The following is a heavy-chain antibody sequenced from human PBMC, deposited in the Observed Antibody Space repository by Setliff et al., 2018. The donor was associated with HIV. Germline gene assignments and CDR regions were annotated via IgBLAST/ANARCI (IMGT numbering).Heavy chain of an antibody. CDR1: GYTFTTYA. CDR3: ARTREAVMYYYYGMDV. D-gene: IGHD3-16*01. J-gene: IGHJ6*02. V-gene: IGHV1-3*01. CDR2: INAGNGNT. Sequence: ASVKVXXXASGYTFTTYAMHWVRLAPGQRLEWMGWINAGNGNTKYSQRFQGRVSIXXDTSASTAYMELSSLRSEDTAVYYCARTREAVMYYYYGMDVWGQGTTVTVSS.